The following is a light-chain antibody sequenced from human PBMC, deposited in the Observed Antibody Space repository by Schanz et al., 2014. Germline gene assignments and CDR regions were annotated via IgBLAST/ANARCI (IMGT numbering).Light chain of an antibody. CDR2: DVS. V-gene: IGKV1-39*01. CDR3: QQGDSFPLT. J-gene: IGKJ4*01. CDR1: QSITDY. Sequence: DIRMTQSPSSLSASVGGRVTITCRASQSITDYLNWYQQKPGKAPKLLIYDVSSLQSGVPSRFSGSGSGTDFTLTISSLQPEDFATYYCQQGDSFPLTFGGGTTVEIK.